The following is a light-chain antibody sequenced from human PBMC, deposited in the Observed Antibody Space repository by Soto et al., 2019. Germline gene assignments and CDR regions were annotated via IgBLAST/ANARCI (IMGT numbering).Light chain of an antibody. CDR2: EDT. V-gene: IGLV2-23*01. CDR3: GSWDSSLSAYV. Sequence: QSALTQSASVSGSPGQSITISCTGTGSVVGSYNLVSWYQQVPGKAPKLMVYEDTKRPSGVSNRFSGSKSGNSASLTISGLQAEDEADYYCGSWDSSLSAYVFGTGTKLTVL. J-gene: IGLJ1*01. CDR1: GSVVGSYNL.